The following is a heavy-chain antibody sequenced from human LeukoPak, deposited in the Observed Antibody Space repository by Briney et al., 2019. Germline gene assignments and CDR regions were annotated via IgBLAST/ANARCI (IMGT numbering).Heavy chain of an antibody. Sequence: ASVKVSCKASGYTFTNYYMHWVRQAPGRALEWMGIIDPSGGSTTYAQNFQGRVTMTRDTSTSTVYMNLTSLRSEDTAVYYCARSEFSRAIYFDPWGQGTLVTVSS. J-gene: IGHJ5*02. CDR3: ARSEFSRAIYFDP. V-gene: IGHV1-46*01. D-gene: IGHD6-6*01. CDR1: GYTFTNYY. CDR2: IDPSGGST.